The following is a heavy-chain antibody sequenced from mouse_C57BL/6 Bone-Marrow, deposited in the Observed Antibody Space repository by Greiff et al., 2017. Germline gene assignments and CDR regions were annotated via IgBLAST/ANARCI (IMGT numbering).Heavy chain of an antibody. J-gene: IGHJ2*01. Sequence: EVQLQQSGPGLVKPSQSLSLTCSVTGYSITSGYYWNWIRQFPGNKLEWMGYISYDGSNNYNPSLKNRISITRDTSKNQFFLKLNSVTTEDTATYYCAREFLSKDFDYWGQGTTLTVSS. CDR3: AREFLSKDFDY. CDR1: GYSITSGYY. CDR2: ISYDGSN. V-gene: IGHV3-6*01. D-gene: IGHD1-1*01.